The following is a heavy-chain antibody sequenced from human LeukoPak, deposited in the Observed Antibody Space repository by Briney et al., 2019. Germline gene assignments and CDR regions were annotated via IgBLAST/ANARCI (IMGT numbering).Heavy chain of an antibody. D-gene: IGHD4-11*01. CDR2: ISGSGGST. CDR3: ARDHSNYGGARWGLYYYYYYMDV. Sequence: GGSLRLSCAASGFTFSSYGMSWVRQAPGKGLEWVSAISGSGGSTYYADSVKGRFTIPRDNSKNALYLQMNSLRAEDTAVYYCARDHSNYGGARWGLYYYYYYMDVWGKGTTVTVSS. V-gene: IGHV3-23*01. J-gene: IGHJ6*03. CDR1: GFTFSSYG.